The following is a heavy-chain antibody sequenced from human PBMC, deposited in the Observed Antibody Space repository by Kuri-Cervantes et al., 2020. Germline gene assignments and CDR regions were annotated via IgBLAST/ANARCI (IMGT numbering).Heavy chain of an antibody. Sequence: GESLKISCAASGFTFSSYAMSWVRQAPGKGLEWVSSISSSSSYIYYADSVKGRFTISRDNAKNSLYLQMNSLRAEDTAVYYCARDRLMYNWFDPWGQGTLVTVSS. CDR3: ARDRLMYNWFDP. V-gene: IGHV3-21*01. CDR2: ISSSSSYI. J-gene: IGHJ5*02. CDR1: GFTFSSYA. D-gene: IGHD2-8*01.